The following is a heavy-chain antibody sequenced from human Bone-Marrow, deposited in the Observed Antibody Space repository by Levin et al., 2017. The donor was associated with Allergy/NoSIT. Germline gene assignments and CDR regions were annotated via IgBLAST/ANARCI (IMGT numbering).Heavy chain of an antibody. CDR2: IIPVFDEP. J-gene: IGHJ2*01. D-gene: IGHD1-7*01. V-gene: IGHV1-69*06. CDR3: AIGTIQSWYFDL. Sequence: VASVKVSCKSSGGTFNTDAISWVRQAPGHGLEWMGGIIPVFDEPNYAQKFQGRVTITADKSTSTAYMEVSSLRSEDTAVYFCAIGTIQSWYFDLWGRGTLVTVSS. CDR1: GGTFNTDA.